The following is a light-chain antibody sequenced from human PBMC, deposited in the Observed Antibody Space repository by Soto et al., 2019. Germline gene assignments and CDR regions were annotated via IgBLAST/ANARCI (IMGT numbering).Light chain of an antibody. CDR1: QSIRNY. CDR3: QQSYSTLGT. CDR2: AAS. V-gene: IGKV1-39*01. J-gene: IGKJ5*01. Sequence: DLQMTQSPSSLSASVGDRVTITCRASQSIRNYLNWYHQKPGNAPKLLIYAASSLQSGVPSRFSGSGSGTDFTLTISSLQPEDFATYFCQQSYSTLGTFGQGTRLEIK.